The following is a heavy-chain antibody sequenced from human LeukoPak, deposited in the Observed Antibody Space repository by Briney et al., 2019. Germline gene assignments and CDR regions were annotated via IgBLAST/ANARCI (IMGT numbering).Heavy chain of an antibody. CDR2: ISDSGGDT. D-gene: IGHD3-10*01. J-gene: IGHJ4*02. V-gene: IGHV3-23*01. Sequence: GGSLRLSCAASGFTFSSYAMSWVRQAPGKGLEWVSTISDSGGDTYYADSVKGRFTISRDNSKNTLYLQMNSLRAEDTAVYYCAKAPYSLGNYYVDYWGQGTLVTVSS. CDR3: AKAPYSLGNYYVDY. CDR1: GFTFSSYA.